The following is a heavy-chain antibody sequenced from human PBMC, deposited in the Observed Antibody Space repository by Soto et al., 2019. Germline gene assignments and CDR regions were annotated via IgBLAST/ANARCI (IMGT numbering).Heavy chain of an antibody. D-gene: IGHD2-2*01. J-gene: IGHJ6*02. Sequence: GASVKVCCKDSGGTLSSYAISWVRQAPGQGLEWMGGIIPISDTTNYAQKFQGRVTITADESTSTAYMELSSLRSEDTAVYYCARSQGSSTSLEIYYYYYYGMDVWGQGTTVTVSS. CDR3: ARSQGSSTSLEIYYYYYYGMDV. CDR1: GGTLSSYA. CDR2: IIPISDTT. V-gene: IGHV1-69*13.